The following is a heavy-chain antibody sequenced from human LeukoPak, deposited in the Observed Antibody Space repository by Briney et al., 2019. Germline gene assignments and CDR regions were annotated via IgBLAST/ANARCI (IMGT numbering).Heavy chain of an antibody. CDR3: ARDRFDDSSGYYYHYYYYMDV. V-gene: IGHV4-34*01. J-gene: IGHJ6*03. Sequence: SETLSLTCAVYGGSFSGYYWSWIRQPPGKGLVWIGEINHSGSTYYNPSLKSRVTISVDTSKNQFPLKLSSVTAADTAVYYCARDRFDDSSGYYYHYYYYMDVWGKGTTVTVSS. D-gene: IGHD3-22*01. CDR1: GGSFSGYY. CDR2: INHSGST.